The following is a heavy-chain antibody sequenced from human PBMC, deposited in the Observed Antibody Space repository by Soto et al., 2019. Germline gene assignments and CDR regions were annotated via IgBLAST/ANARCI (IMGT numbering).Heavy chain of an antibody. CDR3: ARDRRGRADGFIYYYAMDV. CDR1: GDSISTYY. D-gene: IGHD6-13*01. J-gene: IGHJ6*02. Sequence: SETLSLTCSVSGDSISTYYWSWIRQPPGKGLEWIGYVFDAGTTNYNPSLESRVSISLDTAKNQVSLKLTSVTAADTAIYYCARDRRGRADGFIYYYAMDVWGQGTSVTVSS. V-gene: IGHV4-59*01. CDR2: VFDAGTT.